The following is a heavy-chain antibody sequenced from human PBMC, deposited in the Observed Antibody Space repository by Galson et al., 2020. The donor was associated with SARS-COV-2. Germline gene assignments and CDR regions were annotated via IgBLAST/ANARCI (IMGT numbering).Heavy chain of an antibody. V-gene: IGHV3-21*01. CDR2: ISSSSSYI. CDR1: GFTFSSYS. Sequence: GESLKISCAASGFTFSSYSMNWVRQAPGKGLEWVSSISSSSSYIYYADSVKGRFTISRDNAKNSLYLQMNSLRAEDTAVYYCARDKHTYYYDSRGMDYFDYWGQGTLVTVSS. CDR3: ARDKHTYYYDSRGMDYFDY. D-gene: IGHD3-22*01. J-gene: IGHJ4*02.